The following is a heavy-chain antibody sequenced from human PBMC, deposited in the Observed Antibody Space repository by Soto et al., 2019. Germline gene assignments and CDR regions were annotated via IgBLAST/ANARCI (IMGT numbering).Heavy chain of an antibody. J-gene: IGHJ4*02. D-gene: IGHD2-15*01. CDR2: IITSGGGT. CDR3: ATPNGGYCSGHSCYYFDY. CDR1: GLTFSRYA. Sequence: EVQLLESGGGLVQRWGSLRLSCAASGLTFSRYAMSWVRQAPGKGLEWVSIITSGGGTYYADSVKGRFTISRDNSKNTLYLQMNSLRVEDTAVYYCATPNGGYCSGHSCYYFDYWGQGTLVTVSS. V-gene: IGHV3-23*01.